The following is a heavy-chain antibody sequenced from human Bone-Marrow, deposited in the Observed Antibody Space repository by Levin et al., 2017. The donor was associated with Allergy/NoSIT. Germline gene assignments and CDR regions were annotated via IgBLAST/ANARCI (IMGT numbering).Heavy chain of an antibody. J-gene: IGHJ6*02. Sequence: AGGSLRLSCTASGFIFSDYYMSWIRQAPGKGLEWISYITSDSSTIYYMDSVKGRFTISRDNAKNSLFLEMNSLRAEDTAVYYCARYPKTDYYFYYGLDVWGQGTTVTVSS. V-gene: IGHV3-11*01. D-gene: IGHD3/OR15-3a*01. CDR2: ITSDSSTI. CDR1: GFIFSDYY. CDR3: ARYPKTDYYFYYGLDV.